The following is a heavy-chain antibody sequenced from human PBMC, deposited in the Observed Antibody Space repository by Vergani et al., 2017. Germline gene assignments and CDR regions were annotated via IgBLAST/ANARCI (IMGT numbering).Heavy chain of an antibody. J-gene: IGHJ3*02. D-gene: IGHD3-16*01. CDR3: ARQGAGGGRGDAFDI. Sequence: QLQLQESGPGLVKPSETLSLTCTVSGGSISSSSYYWGWIRQPPGKGLEWIGIIYYSGSTYCNPSLKSRVTISVDTAKNQFALKLTSVTAADTAVYSCARQGAGGGRGDAFDIWGQGTMVTVSS. V-gene: IGHV4-39*01. CDR1: GGSISSSSYY. CDR2: IYYSGST.